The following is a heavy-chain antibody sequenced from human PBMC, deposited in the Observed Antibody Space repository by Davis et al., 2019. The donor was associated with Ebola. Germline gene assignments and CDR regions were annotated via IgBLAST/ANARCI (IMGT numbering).Heavy chain of an antibody. V-gene: IGHV4-34*01. Sequence: SETLSLTCAVYGGSFSGYYWGWIRQPPGKGLEWIGSIYYSGSTHYNPSLKSRVTISVDTSKNQSSLKLSSVTAADTAVYYCARLDDYSFYFDYWGQGTLVTVSS. D-gene: IGHD4-11*01. CDR2: IYYSGST. J-gene: IGHJ4*02. CDR3: ARLDDYSFYFDY. CDR1: GGSFSGYY.